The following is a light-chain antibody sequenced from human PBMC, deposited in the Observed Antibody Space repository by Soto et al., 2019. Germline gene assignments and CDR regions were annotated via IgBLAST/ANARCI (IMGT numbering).Light chain of an antibody. Sequence: QSVLTQPPSASETPGQRVTISCSGSSSNIGSNTVSWYQQLPGAAPKLLIYSNNQRPQGVPDRFSGSKSGTSASLAISGLQSEDEADYYCGTWDSSLSAVVFGGGTKLTVL. CDR2: SNN. CDR1: SSNIGSNT. V-gene: IGLV1-44*01. CDR3: GTWDSSLSAVV. J-gene: IGLJ2*01.